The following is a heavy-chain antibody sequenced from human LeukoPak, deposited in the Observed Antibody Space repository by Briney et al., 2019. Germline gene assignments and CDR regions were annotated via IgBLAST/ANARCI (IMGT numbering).Heavy chain of an antibody. CDR1: GFTFDDYA. J-gene: IGHJ4*02. CDR2: VSWSGSNI. D-gene: IGHD2/OR15-2a*01. V-gene: IGHV3-9*01. Sequence: PGGSLRLSCAASGFTFDDYAMHWVRQVPGRGLEWVSSVSWSGSNIAYADSVKGRFSISRDNANNSLFLQMNGLKGEDTAFYYCVKVKNFLTVTGYFDHWGQGTLVVVSS. CDR3: VKVKNFLTVTGYFDH.